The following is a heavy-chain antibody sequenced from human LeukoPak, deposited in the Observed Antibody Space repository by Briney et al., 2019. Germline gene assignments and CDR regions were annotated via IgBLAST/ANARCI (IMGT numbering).Heavy chain of an antibody. Sequence: SQTLSLTCAISGDSVSSQSGAWNWIRQSPSRGLEWLGRTYYRSKWYYEYAVSLKSRVTKIPDTSKNQFFLQLSSVTPEDTAVYYCAHGLSGVGFNYWGQGTLVTVSS. CDR2: TYYRSKWYY. CDR3: AHGLSGVGFNY. D-gene: IGHD3-10*01. CDR1: GDSVSSQSGA. V-gene: IGHV6-1*01. J-gene: IGHJ4*02.